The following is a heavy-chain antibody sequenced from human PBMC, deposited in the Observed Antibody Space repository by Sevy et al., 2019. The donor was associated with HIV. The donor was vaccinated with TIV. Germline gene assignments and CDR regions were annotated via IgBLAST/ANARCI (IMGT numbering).Heavy chain of an antibody. Sequence: ASVKVSCKVSGYTLTKLSMHWVRQTPGKGLEWMGSFDPEDGETLYAQKLQGRVIMTGDTSTDTAYMEVNSLRSEDTAVYYCATTKDYYENSGCPFAYWGQGTLVTVSS. CDR2: FDPEDGET. CDR1: GYTLTKLS. V-gene: IGHV1-24*01. CDR3: ATTKDYYENSGCPFAY. D-gene: IGHD3-22*01. J-gene: IGHJ4*02.